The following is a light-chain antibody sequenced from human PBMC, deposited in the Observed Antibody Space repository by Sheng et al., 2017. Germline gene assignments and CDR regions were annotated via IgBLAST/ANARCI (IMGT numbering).Light chain of an antibody. CDR3: QQYGSSPWT. V-gene: IGKV3-20*01. Sequence: EIVLTQSPGTLSLSPGERATLSCRASHSVSTSYLAWYQHKPGQAPRVLIYGASTRATGIPDRFSGSGSGTDFTLTINRLEPEDFVVYYCQQYGSSPWTFGQGTKVEIK. J-gene: IGKJ1*01. CDR1: HSVSTSY. CDR2: GAS.